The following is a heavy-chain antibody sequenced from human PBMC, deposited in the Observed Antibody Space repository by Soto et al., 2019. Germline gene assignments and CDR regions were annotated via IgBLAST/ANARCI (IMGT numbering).Heavy chain of an antibody. J-gene: IGHJ3*02. CDR1: GGSISTYY. CDR3: ARASRADAFDI. V-gene: IGHV4-59*12. Sequence: QVQLQESGPGLVKPSETLSLTCTVSGGSISTYYWSWIRQSPGGGLEWIGYIYFSGTTNYNPSLKSRVTMSVDTSKIQFSLQLTSVTAADTAMYYCARASRADAFDIWGQGTVVTVSS. CDR2: IYFSGTT.